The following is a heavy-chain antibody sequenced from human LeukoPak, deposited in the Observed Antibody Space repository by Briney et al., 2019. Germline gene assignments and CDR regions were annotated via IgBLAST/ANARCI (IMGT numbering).Heavy chain of an antibody. V-gene: IGHV3-48*03. CDR3: ARDQSPRIRYSDWLPDYGMDV. Sequence: GGSLRLSCAASGFTFSSYEMNWVRQAPGKGLEWVSYISSSGSTIYYADSVKGRFTISRDNAKNSLYLQMNSLRAEDTAVYYCARDQSPRIRYSDWLPDYGMDVWGKGTTVTVSS. J-gene: IGHJ6*04. D-gene: IGHD3-9*01. CDR2: ISSSGSTI. CDR1: GFTFSSYE.